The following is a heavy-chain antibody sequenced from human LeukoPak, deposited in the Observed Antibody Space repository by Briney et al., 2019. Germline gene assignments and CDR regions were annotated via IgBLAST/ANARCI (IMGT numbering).Heavy chain of an antibody. CDR3: AREGAYGSGSYWGYYYGMDV. J-gene: IGHJ6*02. CDR2: INAGNGNT. V-gene: IGHV1-3*01. CDR1: GYTFTSYA. D-gene: IGHD3-10*01. Sequence: ASVKVSCKASGYTFTSYATHWVRQAPGQRLEWMGWINAGNGNTKYSQKFQGRVTITRDTSASTAYMELSSLRSEDTAVYYCAREGAYGSGSYWGYYYGMDVWGQGTTVTVSS.